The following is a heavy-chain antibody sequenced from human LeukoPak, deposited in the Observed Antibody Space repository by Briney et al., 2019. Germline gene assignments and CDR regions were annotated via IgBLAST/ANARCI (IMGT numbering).Heavy chain of an antibody. D-gene: IGHD6-19*01. CDR1: GGSVSSGSYY. V-gene: IGHV4-61*01. CDR3: AREGRIAVAGTEGYGMDV. CDR2: IYHSGST. J-gene: IGHJ6*04. Sequence: KPSESLSLTCTVSGGSVSSGSYYWSWIRQPPGKGLEWIGYIYHSGSTNYDPSLKSRVTISVDTSKNQFSLKLSSVTAADTAVYYCAREGRIAVAGTEGYGMDVWGKGTTVTVSS.